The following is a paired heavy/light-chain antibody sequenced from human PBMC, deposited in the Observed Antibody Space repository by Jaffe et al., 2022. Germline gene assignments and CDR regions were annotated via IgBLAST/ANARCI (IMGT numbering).Light chain of an antibody. Sequence: EIVLTQSPATLSLSPGERATLSCRASQSVSSYLAWYQQKPGQAPRLLIYDASNRATGIPARFSGSGSGTDFTLTISSLEPEDFAVYYCQQRSNWPPELTFGGGTKVEIK. J-gene: IGKJ4*01. CDR1: QSVSSY. CDR2: DAS. CDR3: QQRSNWPPELT. V-gene: IGKV3-11*01.
Heavy chain of an antibody. J-gene: IGHJ3*02. CDR2: IYHSGST. CDR1: GGSISSSNW. CDR3: ARVWETYDYIWGSYRHDAFDI. Sequence: QVQLQESGPGLVKPSGTLSLTCAVSGGSISSSNWWSWVRQPPGKGLEWIGEIYHSGSTNYNPSLKSRVTISVDKSKNQFSLKLSSVTAADTAVYYCARVWETYDYIWGSYRHDAFDIWGQGTMVTVSS. V-gene: IGHV4-4*02. D-gene: IGHD3-16*02.